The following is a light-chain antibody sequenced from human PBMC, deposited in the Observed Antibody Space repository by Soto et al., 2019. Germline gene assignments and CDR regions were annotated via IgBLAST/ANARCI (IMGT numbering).Light chain of an antibody. Sequence: EIVLTQSPATLSLSPGERATLSCRASQSVSSYLAWYQQKPCQAPRLLIYDASNRATGIPARFSGSGSGTDFTLTISNLEPEDFAVYYCRQRSNWPLTFGGGTKVEIK. CDR3: RQRSNWPLT. J-gene: IGKJ4*01. CDR1: QSVSSY. V-gene: IGKV3-11*01. CDR2: DAS.